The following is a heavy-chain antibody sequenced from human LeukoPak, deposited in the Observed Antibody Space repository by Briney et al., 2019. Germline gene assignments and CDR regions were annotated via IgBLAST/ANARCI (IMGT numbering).Heavy chain of an antibody. Sequence: SETLSLTCTVSGGSISSGDYYWSWIRQHPGKGLEWIGYIYYSGSTYYNPSLKSRVTISVDTSKNQFSLKLSSVTAADTAVYYCAREVLRYDSSGVRYYFDYWGQGTLVTVSS. J-gene: IGHJ4*02. V-gene: IGHV4-31*03. D-gene: IGHD3-22*01. CDR2: IYYSGST. CDR1: GGSISSGDYY. CDR3: AREVLRYDSSGVRYYFDY.